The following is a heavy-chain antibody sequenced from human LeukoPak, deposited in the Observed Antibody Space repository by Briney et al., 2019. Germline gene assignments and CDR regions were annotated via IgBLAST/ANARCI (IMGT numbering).Heavy chain of an antibody. V-gene: IGHV3-64*01. CDR2: ITSNGGTT. Sequence: PGGSLRLSCAASGFTFSSHGMHWVRQAPGKGLEYLSAITSNGGTTYYANSVKGRFTISRDNSRNTLYFQMASLRAEDMAVYYCAKTYGGSYEGVFDSWGQGTLVTVSS. CDR1: GFTFSSHG. D-gene: IGHD1-26*01. J-gene: IGHJ4*02. CDR3: AKTYGGSYEGVFDS.